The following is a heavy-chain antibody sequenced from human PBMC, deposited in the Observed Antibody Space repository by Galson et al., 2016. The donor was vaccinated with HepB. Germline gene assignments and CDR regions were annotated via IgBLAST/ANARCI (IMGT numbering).Heavy chain of an antibody. D-gene: IGHD6-13*01. CDR2: ISSAGSDT. J-gene: IGHJ6*02. CDR3: AEGWRYSYGMDV. Sequence: SLRLSCAASGFTFSCCGMHGVRQAPGKGLEWVAVISSAGSDTKYGDSVKGRFTISRDNSKNTLYLEMNSLRAEDTAVYYCAEGWRYSYGMDVWGQGTTVTVSS. V-gene: IGHV3-30*18. CDR1: GFTFSCCG.